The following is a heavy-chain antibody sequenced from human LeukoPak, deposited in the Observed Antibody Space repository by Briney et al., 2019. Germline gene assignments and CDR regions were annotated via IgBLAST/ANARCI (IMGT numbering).Heavy chain of an antibody. CDR1: GFTFSSYA. Sequence: GGSLRLSCAASGFTFSSYAMSWVRQAPGKGLEWVSAISGSGGSTYYADSVKGRFTISRDNSKNTLYLQMNNLRAEDTAVYYCAKDRPVSYYDSSGYPGPFDYWGQGTLVTVSS. V-gene: IGHV3-23*01. D-gene: IGHD3-22*01. CDR3: AKDRPVSYYDSSGYPGPFDY. CDR2: ISGSGGST. J-gene: IGHJ4*02.